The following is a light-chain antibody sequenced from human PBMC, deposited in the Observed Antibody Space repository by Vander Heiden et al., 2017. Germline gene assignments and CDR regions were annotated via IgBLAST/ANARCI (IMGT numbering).Light chain of an antibody. Sequence: QSALTQPPSASGSPGQPLTISCAGTSSDVGGYTYVSWHQQPPAKATKLMIYEVSKRPSGVPDRFSGSKSGKAASLTVSGHQAEDEADYYCRSYASSNSLVFGGGTKLTVL. V-gene: IGLV2-8*01. CDR1: SSDVGGYTY. J-gene: IGLJ3*02. CDR2: EVS. CDR3: RSYASSNSLV.